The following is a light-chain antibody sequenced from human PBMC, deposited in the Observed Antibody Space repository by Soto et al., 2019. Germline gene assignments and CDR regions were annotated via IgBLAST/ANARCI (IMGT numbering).Light chain of an antibody. CDR3: QQLNSYPHT. CDR1: QGIGSY. J-gene: IGKJ4*01. CDR2: AAS. V-gene: IGKV1-9*01. Sequence: MQLTQSPSSLSASVGDRVTITCRASQGIGSYLAWYQQKPGKAPKLLIYAASTLQSGVPSRFSGSGSGTDFTLTISSLQPEDFATYYCQQLNSYPHTFGGGTKVEIK.